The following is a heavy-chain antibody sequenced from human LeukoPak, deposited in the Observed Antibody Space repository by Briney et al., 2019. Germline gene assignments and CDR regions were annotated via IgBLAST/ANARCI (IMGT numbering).Heavy chain of an antibody. V-gene: IGHV5-51*01. CDR1: GYSFTSYW. CDR2: IYPRDSDT. J-gene: IGHJ4*02. Sequence: GESLKISCKGSGYSFTSYWIGWVGRMPGKALEWMGIIYPRDSDTRYSPSFQGQVTISADRSISTAYLQWSSLKASDTAMYYCARASKALDDWGQGTLVTVSS. CDR3: ARASKALDD.